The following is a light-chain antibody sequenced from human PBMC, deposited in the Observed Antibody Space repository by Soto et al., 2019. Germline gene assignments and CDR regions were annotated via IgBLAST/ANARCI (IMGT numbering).Light chain of an antibody. Sequence: QSVLTQPASVSGSPGQSITISCTGTSSDVGSYTLFSWYQQHPGKAPKLMIFEASKRPSGVSHRFSGSKSGNTASLTISGLQTEDEAHYYCCSYAGSSNVFGTGTKLTVL. V-gene: IGLV2-23*02. CDR2: EAS. CDR1: SSDVGSYTL. CDR3: CSYAGSSNV. J-gene: IGLJ1*01.